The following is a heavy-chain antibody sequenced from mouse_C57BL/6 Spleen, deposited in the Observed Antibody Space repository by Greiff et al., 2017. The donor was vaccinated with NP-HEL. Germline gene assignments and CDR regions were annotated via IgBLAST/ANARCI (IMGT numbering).Heavy chain of an antibody. V-gene: IGHV2-6-1*01. CDR1: GFSLTSYG. CDR3: ARHDSNYDAMDY. Sequence: VKLMESGPGLVAPSQSLSITCTVSGFSLTSYGVHWVRQPPGTGLEWLVVIWSDGSTTYNSALKSRLSISKDNSKSQVFLKMNSLQTDDTAMYYCARHDSNYDAMDYWGQGTSVTVSS. J-gene: IGHJ4*01. D-gene: IGHD2-5*01. CDR2: IWSDGST.